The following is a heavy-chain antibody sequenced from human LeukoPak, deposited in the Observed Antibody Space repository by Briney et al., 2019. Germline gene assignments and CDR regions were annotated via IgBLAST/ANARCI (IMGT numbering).Heavy chain of an antibody. J-gene: IGHJ5*02. CDR1: GGSFSGYY. Sequence: PSETLSLTCAVYGGSFSGYYWSWIRQPPGKGLEWIGEINHSGSTNYNPPLKSRVTISVDTSKNQFSLKLSSVTAADTAVYYCARGRNWNDGWLDPWGQGTLVTVSS. CDR2: INHSGST. D-gene: IGHD1-1*01. V-gene: IGHV4-34*01. CDR3: ARGRNWNDGWLDP.